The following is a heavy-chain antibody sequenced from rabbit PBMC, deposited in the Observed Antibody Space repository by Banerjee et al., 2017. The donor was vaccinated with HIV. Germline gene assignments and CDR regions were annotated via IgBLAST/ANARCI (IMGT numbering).Heavy chain of an antibody. CDR2: IHAGSSGST. Sequence: QSLEESGGDLVKPGASLTVTCTASGFSFSSSYWICWVRQAPGKGLEWIACIHAGSSGSTYYASWAKGRFTISKTSSTTVTLQMTSLTAADTATYFCARDYINGYSDYVFNLWGPGTLVTVS. V-gene: IGHV1S40*01. CDR3: ARDYINGYSDYVFNL. D-gene: IGHD6-1*01. CDR1: GFSFSSSYW. J-gene: IGHJ4*01.